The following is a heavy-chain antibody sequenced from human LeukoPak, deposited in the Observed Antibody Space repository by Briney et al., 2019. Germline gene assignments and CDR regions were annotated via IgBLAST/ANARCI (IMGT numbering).Heavy chain of an antibody. CDR2: IISIFGTA. CDR1: GGTFSSYA. J-gene: IGHJ4*02. D-gene: IGHD3-9*01. V-gene: IGHV1-69*06. CDR3: SRSKITYYYILTGYSFDY. Sequence: SVKVFCKASGGTFSSYAISWVRQAPGQGLEWMGGIISIFGTANYAQKFQGRVTITADKSTSTAYMELSSLRSEDTAVYYLSRSKITYYYILTGYSFDYWGQETLVTVSS.